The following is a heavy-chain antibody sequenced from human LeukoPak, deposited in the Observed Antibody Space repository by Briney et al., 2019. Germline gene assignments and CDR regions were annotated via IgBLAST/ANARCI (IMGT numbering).Heavy chain of an antibody. D-gene: IGHD3-3*01. CDR2: INGSGGST. J-gene: IGHJ6*02. V-gene: IGHV3-23*01. CDR1: GFTFSSYA. Sequence: GGSLRLSCAASGFTFSSYAMSGVRQTPGKGLEWVSAINGSGGSTYYADSVKGRFTISRDNSKNTLFLQMNSLRVEDTAPYYCAKSVAIYFYYGLDVWGQGTTVTVSS. CDR3: AKSVAIYFYYGLDV.